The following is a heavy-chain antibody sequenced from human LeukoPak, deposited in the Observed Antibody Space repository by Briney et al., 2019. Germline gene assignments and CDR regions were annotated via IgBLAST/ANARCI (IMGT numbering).Heavy chain of an antibody. V-gene: IGHV3-7*01. J-gene: IGHJ4*02. CDR1: GFTFSSYW. Sequence: GGSLRLSCAASGFTFSSYWMSWVRQAPGKGLEWVANIKQDGSEKYYVDSVKGRFTISRDNSKNTLHLQMNSLRDEDTAVYYCARGARYSSSWYSFDYWGQGTLVTVSS. CDR2: IKQDGSEK. CDR3: ARGARYSSSWYSFDY. D-gene: IGHD6-13*01.